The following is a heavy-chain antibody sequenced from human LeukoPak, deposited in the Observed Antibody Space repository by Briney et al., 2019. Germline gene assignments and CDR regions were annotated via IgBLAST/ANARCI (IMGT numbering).Heavy chain of an antibody. J-gene: IGHJ3*02. D-gene: IGHD6-13*01. CDR1: GFTFSSYW. CDR2: IKQDGSEK. Sequence: GGSLRLSCAASGFTFSSYWMSWVRQAPGKGLEWVANIKQDGSEKYYVDSVKGRFTISRDNAKNSLYLQMNSLRAEDTAVYHCARLGGGHSSSWYDAFDIWGQGTMVTVSS. V-gene: IGHV3-7*01. CDR3: ARLGGGHSSSWYDAFDI.